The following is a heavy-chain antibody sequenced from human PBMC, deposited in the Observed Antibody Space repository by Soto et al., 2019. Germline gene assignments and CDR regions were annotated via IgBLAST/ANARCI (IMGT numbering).Heavy chain of an antibody. CDR1: GGSTSNYY. D-gene: IGHD6-13*01. CDR3: VRRSAAAGYYGMDV. Sequence: SETLSLTCTVSGGSTSNYYWSWIRQPPRKGLEWIGDIHYSGSTNYDPSLNSRVTISVDTSKTQFSLKLTSVTAADTAVYYCVRRSAAAGYYGMDVWGQGTTVTVSS. J-gene: IGHJ6*02. CDR2: IHYSGST. V-gene: IGHV4-59*08.